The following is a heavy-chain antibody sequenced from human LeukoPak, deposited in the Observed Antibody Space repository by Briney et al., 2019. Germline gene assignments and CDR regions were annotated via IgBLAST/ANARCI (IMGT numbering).Heavy chain of an antibody. CDR2: IIGRGGSS. Sequence: GGSLRLSCAASGFTFNNFALSWVRQAPEKGLEWVATIIGRGGSSSHAASGKGRFTISRDNSNNTLYLHMSSLRADDTAVYYCAKHPGPYGGNPFNSWGLGMLVTVSS. D-gene: IGHD4-23*01. CDR1: GFTFNNFA. J-gene: IGHJ4*02. CDR3: AKHPGPYGGNPFNS. V-gene: IGHV3-23*01.